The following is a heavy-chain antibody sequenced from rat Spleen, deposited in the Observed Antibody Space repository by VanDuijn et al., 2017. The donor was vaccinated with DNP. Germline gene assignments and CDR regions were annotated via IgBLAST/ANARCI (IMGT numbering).Heavy chain of an antibody. Sequence: EVELVESGGGLVQPGRSLKLSCAASGFTFSNYDMAWVRQAPTKGLEWVASISTSGGSTYYRDSVKGRFTVSRDNAKSTLYLQMDSLRSEDTATYYCARHYYSGLYAMDAWGQGVMVTVSS. CDR3: ARHYYSGLYAMDA. D-gene: IGHD1-1*01. V-gene: IGHV5-25*01. J-gene: IGHJ2*01. CDR2: ISTSGGST. CDR1: GFTFSNYD.